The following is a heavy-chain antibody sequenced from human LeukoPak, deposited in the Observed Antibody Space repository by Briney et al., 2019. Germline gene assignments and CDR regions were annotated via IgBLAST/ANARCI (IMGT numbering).Heavy chain of an antibody. CDR1: GGSISNYY. J-gene: IGHJ4*02. D-gene: IGHD2-2*01. V-gene: IGHV4-59*01. CDR2: IYYSGST. Sequence: PSETLSLTCSVSGGSISNYYWSWIRQPPGKGLEWIGYIYYSGSTNYNPSLKSRVTISVDTSKNQFSLKLISVTAADTAVYYCARESRVVPYYFDYWGQGTLVTVSS. CDR3: ARESRVVPYYFDY.